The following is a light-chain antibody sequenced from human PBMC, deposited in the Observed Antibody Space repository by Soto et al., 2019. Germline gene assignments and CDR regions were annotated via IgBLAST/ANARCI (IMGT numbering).Light chain of an antibody. J-gene: IGKJ1*01. Sequence: DIHMTQSPSTLSASVGDRVTITCRASQSISVWLAWYQQKPGKAPNLLIYKTSSLETGVPSRFSGSGSGTEFTITISSLQPDDFATYYCQQSTDYSWMFGQRTPVAIQ. CDR3: QQSTDYSWM. V-gene: IGKV1-5*03. CDR2: KTS. CDR1: QSISVW.